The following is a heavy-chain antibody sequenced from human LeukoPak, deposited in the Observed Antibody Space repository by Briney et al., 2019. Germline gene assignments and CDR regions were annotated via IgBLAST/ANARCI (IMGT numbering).Heavy chain of an antibody. Sequence: GGSLRLSCAASGFTFSSYAMSWVRQAPGKGLEWVSAISGSGGSTYYADSVKGRFAISRDNSKNTLYLQMNSLRAEDTAVYYCAKSPYYDSSGYRRINWFDPWGQGTLVTVSS. V-gene: IGHV3-23*01. CDR2: ISGSGGST. CDR3: AKSPYYDSSGYRRINWFDP. CDR1: GFTFSSYA. D-gene: IGHD3-22*01. J-gene: IGHJ5*02.